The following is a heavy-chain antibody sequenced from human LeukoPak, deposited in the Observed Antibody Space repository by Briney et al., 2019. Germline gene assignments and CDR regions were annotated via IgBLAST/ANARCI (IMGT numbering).Heavy chain of an antibody. J-gene: IGHJ3*02. CDR1: GGFISSYY. CDR3: ARDRIMITFGGVMLVNAFDI. CDR2: IYYSGST. V-gene: IGHV4-59*01. D-gene: IGHD3-16*01. Sequence: SETLSLTCTVSGGFISSYYWSWIRQPSGKGLEWIGYIYYSGSTNYNPSLKSRVTISVDTSKNQFSLKLSSVTAADTAVYYCARDRIMITFGGVMLVNAFDIWGQGTMVTVSS.